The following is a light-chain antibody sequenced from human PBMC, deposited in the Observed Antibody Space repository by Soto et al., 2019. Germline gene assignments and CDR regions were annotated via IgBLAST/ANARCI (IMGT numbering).Light chain of an antibody. CDR3: QQYYRYSKT. Sequence: DIQMTQSPSTLSASVEDRVTITCRASQSINIWVAWYQQKPGQAPTLLIYKASSLERVVPSRFSGSGSGTEFTLTISDLQPDDCATYYCQQYYRYSKTFGQGTKV. V-gene: IGKV1-5*03. CDR1: QSINIW. CDR2: KAS. J-gene: IGKJ1*01.